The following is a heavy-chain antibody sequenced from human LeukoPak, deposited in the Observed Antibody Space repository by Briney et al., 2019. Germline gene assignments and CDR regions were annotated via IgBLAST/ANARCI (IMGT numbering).Heavy chain of an antibody. V-gene: IGHV3-23*01. CDR1: GFTFITYA. J-gene: IGHJ4*02. Sequence: GSLRLSCAASGFTFITYAMTWVRQAPEKGLEWVSAISGSGDNTYYADSVTGRFTISRDNSKNTLYLQMNSLRAEDTAVYYCAKDRGYWGQGTLVTVSS. CDR2: ISGSGDNT. CDR3: AKDRGY.